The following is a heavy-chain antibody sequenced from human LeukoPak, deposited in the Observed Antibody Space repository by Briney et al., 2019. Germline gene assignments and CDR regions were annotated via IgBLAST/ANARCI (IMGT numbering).Heavy chain of an antibody. CDR2: ISSSSYI. CDR3: AREVIAAAGTLNWFDP. V-gene: IGHV3-21*01. Sequence: PGGSLRLSCAASGFTFSSYSMDWVRQAPGKGLEWVSSISSSSYIYYADSVKGRFTISRDNAKNSLYLQMNSLRAEDTAVYYCAREVIAAAGTLNWFDPWGQGTLVTVSS. J-gene: IGHJ5*02. D-gene: IGHD6-13*01. CDR1: GFTFSSYS.